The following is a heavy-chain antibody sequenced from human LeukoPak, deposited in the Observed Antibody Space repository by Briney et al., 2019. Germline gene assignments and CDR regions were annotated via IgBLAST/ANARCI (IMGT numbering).Heavy chain of an antibody. V-gene: IGHV4-39*01. CDR2: ISYSGST. Sequence: SETLSLTCIVSGGSISSSSYYWGWIRQPPGQGLEWIGIISYSGSTYYNPSLKSRDTISVDMSKNQFSLKLSSVTAADTAVYYCARHSYEGSDYWGQGTLVTVSS. D-gene: IGHD5-12*01. CDR3: ARHSYEGSDY. J-gene: IGHJ4*02. CDR1: GGSISSSSYY.